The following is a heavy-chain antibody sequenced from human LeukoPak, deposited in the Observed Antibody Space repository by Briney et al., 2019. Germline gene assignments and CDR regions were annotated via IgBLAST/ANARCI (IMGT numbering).Heavy chain of an antibody. J-gene: IGHJ4*02. CDR2: LSSGSDYI. Sequence: GGSLRLSCAASGFTVSSNYMSWVRQAPGKGLEWVSGLSSGSDYIYYADSVKGRFTISRDNAKNSLYLQMNSLRAEDAAVYYCARDRGKSSDYGSGSYPDWGQGTLVTVSS. D-gene: IGHD3-10*01. CDR1: GFTVSSNY. CDR3: ARDRGKSSDYGSGSYPD. V-gene: IGHV3-21*01.